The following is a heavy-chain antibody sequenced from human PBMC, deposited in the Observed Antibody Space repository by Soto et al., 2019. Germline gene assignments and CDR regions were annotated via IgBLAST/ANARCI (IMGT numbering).Heavy chain of an antibody. V-gene: IGHV1-18*01. CDR2: ISAYNGNT. D-gene: IGHD2-2*02. Sequence: ASVKVSCNASGYMFTTYGISWVRQAPGQGLEWMGWISAYNGNTKYAQKLQGRVTMTTDTSTSTAYMELRSLRSDDTAVYYCARERCSSTSCYKGPFYYYGLDVWGQGTSVTVSS. J-gene: IGHJ6*02. CDR3: ARERCSSTSCYKGPFYYYGLDV. CDR1: GYMFTTYG.